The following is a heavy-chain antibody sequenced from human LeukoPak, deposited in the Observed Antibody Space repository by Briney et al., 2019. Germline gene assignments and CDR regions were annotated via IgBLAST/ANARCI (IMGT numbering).Heavy chain of an antibody. CDR1: GYTFTSYY. Sequence: ASVKVSCKASGYTFTSYYMHWVRQAPGQGLEWMGIINPSGGSTSYAQKFQGRVTITADESTSTAYMELSSLRSEDTAVYYCARDFADTAMVTYGYYGMDVWGQGTTVTVSS. J-gene: IGHJ6*02. CDR3: ARDFADTAMVTYGYYGMDV. D-gene: IGHD5-18*01. V-gene: IGHV1-46*01. CDR2: INPSGGST.